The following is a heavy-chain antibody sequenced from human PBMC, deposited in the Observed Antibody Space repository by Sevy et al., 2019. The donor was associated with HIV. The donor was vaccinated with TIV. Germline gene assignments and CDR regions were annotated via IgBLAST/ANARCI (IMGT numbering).Heavy chain of an antibody. Sequence: GGYLRLSCAASGFTFSKYSMSWIRQTPGKGLEWVSTFSFGCGKINYADSVKGRFTISIDDSRNTFYLQMNSLRAEDTAIYYCAREGCTKPHDYWGQGTVVTVSS. J-gene: IGHJ4*02. D-gene: IGHD2-8*01. V-gene: IGHV3-23*01. CDR2: FSFGCGKI. CDR3: AREGCTKPHDY. CDR1: GFTFSKYS.